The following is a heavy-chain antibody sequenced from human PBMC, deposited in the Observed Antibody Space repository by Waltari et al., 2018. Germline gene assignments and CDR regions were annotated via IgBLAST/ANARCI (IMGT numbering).Heavy chain of an antibody. CDR2: ISGSGGST. J-gene: IGHJ4*02. CDR1: GFTFSSYA. Sequence: EVQLLESGGGLVQPGGSLRLSCAASGFTFSSYAMSWVRQAPGKGLEWVSAISGSGGSTYYADSVKGRFTISRDNSKNTLYLQMNSLRAEDTAVYYCANDYIWGSYLNRFDYWGQGTLVIVSS. D-gene: IGHD3-16*02. CDR3: ANDYIWGSYLNRFDY. V-gene: IGHV3-23*01.